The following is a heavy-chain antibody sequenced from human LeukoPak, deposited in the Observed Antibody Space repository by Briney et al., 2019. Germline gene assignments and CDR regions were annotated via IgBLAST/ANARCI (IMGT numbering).Heavy chain of an antibody. CDR3: AGTIVGKWAIDY. CDR1: GFTVRNNY. V-gene: IGHV3-53*01. Sequence: PGGSLRLSCAASGFTVRNNYMIWVRQAPGKGLEWVSLLYTGGETNYADSVKGRFTISRDNSKNTLYLQMNSLRAEDTAVYYCAGTIVGKWAIDYWGQGTLVTVSS. CDR2: LYTGGET. D-gene: IGHD3-22*01. J-gene: IGHJ4*02.